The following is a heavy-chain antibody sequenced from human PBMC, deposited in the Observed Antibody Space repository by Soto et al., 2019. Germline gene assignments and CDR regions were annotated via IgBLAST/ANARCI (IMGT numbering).Heavy chain of an antibody. V-gene: IGHV4-31*03. CDR1: GGSISSGGYY. CDR3: ARDVGGYGGKYDAFDI. CDR2: IYYSGST. Sequence: SETLSLTCTVSGGSISSGGYYWSWIRQHPGKGLEWIGYIYYSGSTYYNPSLKSRVTISVDTSKNQFSLKLSSVTAADTAVYYXARDVGGYGGKYDAFDIWGQGTMVTVSS. D-gene: IGHD4-17*01. J-gene: IGHJ3*02.